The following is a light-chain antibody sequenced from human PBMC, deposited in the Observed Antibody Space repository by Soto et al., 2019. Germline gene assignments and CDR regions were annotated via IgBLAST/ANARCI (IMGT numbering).Light chain of an antibody. CDR3: QQYGSSGT. CDR1: QSVSNNY. CDR2: GAS. V-gene: IGKV3-20*01. J-gene: IGKJ1*01. Sequence: EIVLTQSPGTLSLSPGERATLSCRASQSVSNNYLAWYQQKPGQAPRLLIGGASNGATGIPDRFSGSGSGTDFTLTISRLEPEDFAVYYCQQYGSSGTFGQGTKVDIK.